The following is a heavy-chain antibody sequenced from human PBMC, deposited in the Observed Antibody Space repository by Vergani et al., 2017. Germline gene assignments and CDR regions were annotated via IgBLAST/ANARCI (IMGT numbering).Heavy chain of an antibody. V-gene: IGHV3-11*06. Sequence: QVQLVESGGGLVKPGGSLRLSCAASGFTFSDYYMSWIRQAPGKGLEWVSYISSSSSYPNYADSVKGRFTISRDNYKNTLYLQMNSLRAEDTAVYYCARDQLGIRAAGPDYWGQGTLVTVSS. CDR1: GFTFSDYY. J-gene: IGHJ4*02. CDR2: ISSSSSYP. D-gene: IGHD6-13*01. CDR3: ARDQLGIRAAGPDY.